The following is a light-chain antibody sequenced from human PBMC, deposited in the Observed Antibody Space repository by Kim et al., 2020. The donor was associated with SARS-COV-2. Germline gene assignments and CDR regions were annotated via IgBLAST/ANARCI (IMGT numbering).Light chain of an antibody. CDR1: DVDVWSYIL. Sequence: GQASTIHYTEPDVDVWSYILLSGSQPHPGNAPNLLIYEGNTPPAGFSIRFSGSKSGNTASLTISGLQAEDESFYYCCSYILTNTLVFGGGTQLTVL. CDR3: CSYILTNTLV. V-gene: IGLV2-23*01. J-gene: IGLJ2*01. CDR2: EGN.